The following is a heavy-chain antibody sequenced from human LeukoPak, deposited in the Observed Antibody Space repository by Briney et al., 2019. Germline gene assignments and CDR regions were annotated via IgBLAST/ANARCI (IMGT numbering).Heavy chain of an antibody. CDR2: IYPGDSDT. J-gene: IGHJ4*02. D-gene: IGHD4-11*01. Sequence: GESLKISCKGSGYSFTSYWIGWVRQMPGKGLEWMGIIYPGDSDTRYSPSFQGQVTISADKSISTAYLQWSSLKASDTAMYYCAATGDSNYEGGYYFDYWGQGTLVTVPS. CDR3: AATGDSNYEGGYYFDY. CDR1: GYSFTSYW. V-gene: IGHV5-51*01.